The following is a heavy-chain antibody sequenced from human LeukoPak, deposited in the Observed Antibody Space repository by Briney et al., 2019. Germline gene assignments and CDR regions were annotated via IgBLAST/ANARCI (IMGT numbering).Heavy chain of an antibody. V-gene: IGHV3-33*01. Sequence: GGSLRLPCAASVFTFRSYGMQWVRQAPGKGREWVALIWEAGNKQIYAESVRRRYSVSRDNPQNTLYLQMDTLRAENTGVYYCARVRGPCSDGTCYSDYWGQGTLVTVSS. CDR3: ARVRGPCSDGTCYSDY. J-gene: IGHJ4*02. D-gene: IGHD2-15*01. CDR2: IWEAGNKQ. CDR1: VFTFRSYG.